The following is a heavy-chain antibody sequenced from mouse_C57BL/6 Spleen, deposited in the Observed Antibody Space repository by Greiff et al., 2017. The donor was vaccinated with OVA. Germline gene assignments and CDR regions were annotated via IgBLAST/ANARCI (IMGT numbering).Heavy chain of an antibody. CDR2: IRNKANGYTT. CDR1: GFTFTDYY. J-gene: IGHJ2*01. Sequence: EVKLVESGGGLVQPGGSLSLSCAASGFTFTDYYMSWVRQPPGKALEWLGFIRNKANGYTTEYSASVKGRFTISRDNSQSILYLQMNALRAEDSATYYSARVPVNYYGSSYSSDYWGQGTTLTVSS. D-gene: IGHD1-1*01. V-gene: IGHV7-3*01. CDR3: ARVPVNYYGSSYSSDY.